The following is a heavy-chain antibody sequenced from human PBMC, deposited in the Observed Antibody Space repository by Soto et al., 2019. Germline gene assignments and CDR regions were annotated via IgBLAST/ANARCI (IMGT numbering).Heavy chain of an antibody. J-gene: IGHJ4*02. CDR2: IRSKAYGGTT. V-gene: IGHV3-49*03. CDR3: TREYYDFWGAPGY. D-gene: IGHD3-3*01. CDR1: GFTFGDYA. Sequence: PVGSLRLSCTASGFTFGDYAMSWFRQAPGKGLEWVGFIRSKAYGGTTEYAASVKGRFTISRDDSKSIAYLQMNSLKTEDTAVYYCTREYYDFWGAPGYWGQGTLVTVSS.